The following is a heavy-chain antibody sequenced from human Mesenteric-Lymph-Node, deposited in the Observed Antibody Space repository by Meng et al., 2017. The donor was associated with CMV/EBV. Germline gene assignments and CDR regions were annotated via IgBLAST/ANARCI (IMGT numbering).Heavy chain of an antibody. CDR1: GFTFRIYR. V-gene: IGHV3-7*01. J-gene: IGHJ4*02. CDR2: INQYGSER. CDR3: ARDPTPDRQN. Sequence: GESLKISCAASGFTFRIYRMGWVRQAPGKGLEWVANINQYGSERYSVDSVRGRFSISRDNAKNSLYLQMNSLRAEDTAVYYCARDPTPDRQNWGQGTLVTVSS. D-gene: IGHD4-17*01.